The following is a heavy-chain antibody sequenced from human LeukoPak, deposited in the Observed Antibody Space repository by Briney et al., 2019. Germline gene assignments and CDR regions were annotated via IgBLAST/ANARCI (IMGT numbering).Heavy chain of an antibody. V-gene: IGHV4-59*11. Sequence: SETLSLTCTVSGGSISSHYWSWIRQPPGKGLEWIGYIYYSGSTNYNPSLKSRVTISVDTSKNQFSLKLSSVTAADTAVYYCARDLGSAWQLVFYYRGQGTRVTVSS. J-gene: IGHJ4*02. CDR3: ARDLGSAWQLVFYY. D-gene: IGHD6-13*01. CDR1: GGSISSHY. CDR2: IYYSGST.